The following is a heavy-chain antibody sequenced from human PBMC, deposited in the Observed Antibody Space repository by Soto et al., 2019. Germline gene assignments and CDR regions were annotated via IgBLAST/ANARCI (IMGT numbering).Heavy chain of an antibody. V-gene: IGHV4-59*01. CDR2: IYYSGST. J-gene: IGHJ6*02. CDR1: GGSISSYY. CDR3: ARVPPYGSGSYYHYYYYGMDV. D-gene: IGHD3-10*01. Sequence: PSETLSLTCTVSGGSISSYYWSWIRQPPGKGLEWIGYIYYSGSTNYNPSLKSRVTISVDTSKNQFSLKLSSVTAADTAVYYCARVPPYGSGSYYHYYYYGMDVWGQGTTVTVSS.